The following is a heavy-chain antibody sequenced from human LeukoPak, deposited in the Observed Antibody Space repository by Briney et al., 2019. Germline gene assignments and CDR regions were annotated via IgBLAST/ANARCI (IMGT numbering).Heavy chain of an antibody. CDR1: GFTVSIKY. D-gene: IGHD6-13*01. Sequence: GGSLRLSCAASGFTVSIKYMSWVRQAPGKGLEGVSVIFSGDNTYYADSVKGRFTISRDNSKNTLYLQMNSLRAEDTAVYYCAKGRYTTSWYNFDYWGQGTLVTVSS. J-gene: IGHJ4*02. V-gene: IGHV3-53*01. CDR2: IFSGDNT. CDR3: AKGRYTTSWYNFDY.